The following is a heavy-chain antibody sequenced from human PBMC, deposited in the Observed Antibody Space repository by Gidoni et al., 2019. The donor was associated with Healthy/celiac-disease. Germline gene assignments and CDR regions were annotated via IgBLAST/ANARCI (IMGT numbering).Heavy chain of an antibody. Sequence: EVQLVESGGGLVKPGGSLRLSCEASRFTFSRDSMNGVRQAPGKGLEWVSSISSSSSYTYYADSVKGRFTISRDNAKNSLYLQMNSLRAEDTAVYYCAREITPIAGPRGLGMDVWGQGTTVTVSS. D-gene: IGHD1-20*01. J-gene: IGHJ6*02. CDR2: ISSSSSYT. CDR3: AREITPIAGPRGLGMDV. V-gene: IGHV3-21*01. CDR1: RFTFSRDS.